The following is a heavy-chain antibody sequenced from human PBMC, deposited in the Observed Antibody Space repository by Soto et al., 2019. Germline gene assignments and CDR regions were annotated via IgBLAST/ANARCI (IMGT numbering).Heavy chain of an antibody. D-gene: IGHD6-13*01. CDR3: VKSSSWYVMEWFDP. Sequence: GGSLRLSGSASGFTFISYAIHWVRHAPGKGLEYVSAISSNGGSTYYAESVKGRFTISRDNSKNTLYLQMSSLRAEDTAVYYCVKSSSWYVMEWFDPWGQGNLVTVSS. J-gene: IGHJ5*02. V-gene: IGHV3-64D*06. CDR1: GFTFISYA. CDR2: ISSNGGST.